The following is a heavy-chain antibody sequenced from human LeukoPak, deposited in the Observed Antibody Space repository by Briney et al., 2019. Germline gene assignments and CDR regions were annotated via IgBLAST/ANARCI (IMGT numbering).Heavy chain of an antibody. Sequence: SETLSLTCGVYGGSFSGYYWSWVRQPPGKGLEWIGEINHNGGTNYNPSLKSRVTMSVDPSKNQFSLKLSSVTAADTAVYYCARGYYYGSGSYYYYYYGMDVWGQGTTVTVSS. J-gene: IGHJ6*02. CDR1: GGSFSGYY. V-gene: IGHV4-34*01. D-gene: IGHD3-10*01. CDR2: INHNGGT. CDR3: ARGYYYGSGSYYYYYYGMDV.